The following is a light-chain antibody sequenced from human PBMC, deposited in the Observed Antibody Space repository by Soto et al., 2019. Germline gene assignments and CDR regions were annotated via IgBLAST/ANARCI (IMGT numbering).Light chain of an antibody. CDR2: DAS. J-gene: IGKJ3*01. Sequence: EIVLTQPPATLSLSPGERAALSCRASQSVSSYLGWYQQKPGQAPRLLIYDASNRATGIPARFSGSGSGTDFTLTISSLEPEDFAVYYCQQRSNWPLTFGPGTKVDIK. CDR1: QSVSSY. CDR3: QQRSNWPLT. V-gene: IGKV3-11*01.